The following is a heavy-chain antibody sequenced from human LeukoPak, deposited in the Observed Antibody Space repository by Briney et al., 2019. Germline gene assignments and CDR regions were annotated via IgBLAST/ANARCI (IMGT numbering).Heavy chain of an antibody. CDR1: GFTFSTYS. Sequence: PGGSLRLSCAASGFTFSTYSMNWVRQAPGKGLEWISYISSSSSTIYYADSVKGRFTISRDNAKNSLCLQMNSLRAEDTAVYFCAREDYYDGSGYPAFDYWGQGTLVTVSS. D-gene: IGHD3-22*01. CDR2: ISSSSSTI. J-gene: IGHJ4*02. CDR3: AREDYYDGSGYPAFDY. V-gene: IGHV3-48*01.